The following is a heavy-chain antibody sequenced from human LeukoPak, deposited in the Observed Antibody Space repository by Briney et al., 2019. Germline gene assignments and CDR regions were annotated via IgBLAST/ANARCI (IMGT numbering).Heavy chain of an antibody. V-gene: IGHV4-59*01. CDR3: ARFGSSSWYPYYYGMDV. J-gene: IGHJ6*02. CDR1: GGSISSSY. CDR2: ISYSGST. Sequence: SETLSLTCTVSGGSISSSYWSWIRQRPGKGLEWIGYISYSGSTNYNPSLKSRVTISVDTSKNQFSLKLSSVTAADTAVYYCARFGSSSWYPYYYGMDVWGQGTTVTVSS. D-gene: IGHD6-13*01.